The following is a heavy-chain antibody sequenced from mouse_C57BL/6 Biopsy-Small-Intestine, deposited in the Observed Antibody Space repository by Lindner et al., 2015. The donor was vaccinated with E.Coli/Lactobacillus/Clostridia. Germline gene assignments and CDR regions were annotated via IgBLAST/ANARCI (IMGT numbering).Heavy chain of an antibody. D-gene: IGHD1-3*01. CDR2: INTNTGNP. V-gene: IGHV9-3*02. CDR3: ARDVIQFWAHFDY. Sequence: VKVSCKASGYTFTNYAINWVRQAPGQGLEWMGWINTNTGNPTYAQGFTGRFVFSLDTSVNTAYLQISSLKAEDTAVYYCARDVIQFWAHFDYWGQGTLVTVSS. CDR1: GYTFTNYA. J-gene: IGHJ4*01.